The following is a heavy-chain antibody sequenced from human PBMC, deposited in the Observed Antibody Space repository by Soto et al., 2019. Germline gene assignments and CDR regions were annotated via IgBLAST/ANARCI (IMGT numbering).Heavy chain of an antibody. CDR3: ARVYGESGIAARWYGNPHRVDFDI. V-gene: IGHV4-59*01. J-gene: IGHJ3*02. D-gene: IGHD6-6*01. CDR1: GGSISSYY. Sequence: SETLSLTCTVSGGSISSYYWSWIRQPPGKGLEWIGYIYYSGSTNYNPSLKSRVTISVDTSKNQFSLKLSSVTAADTAVYYCARVYGESGIAARWYGNPHRVDFDIWGQGTMVTVSS. CDR2: IYYSGST.